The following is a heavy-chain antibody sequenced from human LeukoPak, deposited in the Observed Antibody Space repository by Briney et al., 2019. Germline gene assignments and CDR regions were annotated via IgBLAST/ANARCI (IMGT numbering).Heavy chain of an antibody. V-gene: IGHV4-38-2*02. CDR3: ARDLGMAGIAPVDY. Sequence: SETLSLTCTVSGYSISSGYYWGWIRQSPEKGLEWIGSIYHSGATYYNPSLKSRVTISVDTSKNQFSLKVTSVTAADTAVCYCARDLGMAGIAPVDYWGQGTLVTVSS. D-gene: IGHD6-19*01. J-gene: IGHJ4*02. CDR1: GYSISSGYY. CDR2: IYHSGAT.